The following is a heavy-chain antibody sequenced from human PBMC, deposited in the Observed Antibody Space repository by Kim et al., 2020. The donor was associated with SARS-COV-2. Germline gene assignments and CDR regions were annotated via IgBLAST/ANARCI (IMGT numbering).Heavy chain of an antibody. D-gene: IGHD3-22*01. CDR1: GFTFSSYA. CDR2: ISYDGSNK. CDR3: ARDATYYYDSSGYYYPQTDYYYYDGMDV. V-gene: IGHV3-30*04. J-gene: IGHJ6*02. Sequence: GGSLRLSCAASGFTFSSYAMHWVRQAPGKGLEWVAVISYDGSNKYYADSVKGRFTISRDNSKNTLYLQMNSLRAEDTAVYYCARDATYYYDSSGYYYPQTDYYYYDGMDVWGQGTTVTVSS.